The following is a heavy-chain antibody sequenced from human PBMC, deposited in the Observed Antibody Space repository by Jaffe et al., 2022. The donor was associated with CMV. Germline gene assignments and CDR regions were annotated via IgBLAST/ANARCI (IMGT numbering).Heavy chain of an antibody. D-gene: IGHD3-10*01. Sequence: EVQLVESGGGLIQPGGSLRLSCAASGFTVSSNYMSWVRQAPGKGLEWVSVIYSGGSTYYADSVKGRFTISRDNSKNTLYLQMNSLRAEDTAVYYCARGITMVRGVIRDYWGQGTLVTVSS. CDR1: GFTVSSNY. CDR2: IYSGGST. V-gene: IGHV3-53*01. CDR3: ARGITMVRGVIRDY. J-gene: IGHJ4*02.